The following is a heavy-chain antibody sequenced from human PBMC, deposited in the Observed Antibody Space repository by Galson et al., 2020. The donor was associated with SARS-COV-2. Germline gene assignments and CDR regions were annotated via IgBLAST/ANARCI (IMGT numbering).Heavy chain of an antibody. CDR3: ARDLSGYQLLYGEVSYYYMDV. CDR2: ISSSSSYI. V-gene: IGHV3-21*01. J-gene: IGHJ6*03. D-gene: IGHD2-2*02. CDR1: GFTFSSYS. Sequence: NSGGSLRLSCAASGFTFSSYSMNWVRQAPGKGLEWVSSISSSSSYIYYADSVKGRFTISRDNAKNSLYLQMNSLRAEDTAVYYCARDLSGYQLLYGEVSYYYMDVWGKGTTVTVSS.